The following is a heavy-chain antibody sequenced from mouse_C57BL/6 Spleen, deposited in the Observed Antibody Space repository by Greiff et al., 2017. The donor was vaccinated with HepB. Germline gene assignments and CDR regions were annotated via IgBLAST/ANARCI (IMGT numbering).Heavy chain of an antibody. D-gene: IGHD2-3*01. V-gene: IGHV1-55*01. Sequence: VQLQQSGAELVKPGASVKMSCKASGYTFTSYWITWVKQRPGQGLEWIGDIYPGSGSTNYNEKFKSKATLTVDTSSSTAYMQRSSLTSEDSAVYYCARGDGYYIDYWGQGTTLTVSS. CDR1: GYTFTSYW. CDR2: IYPGSGST. J-gene: IGHJ2*01. CDR3: ARGDGYYIDY.